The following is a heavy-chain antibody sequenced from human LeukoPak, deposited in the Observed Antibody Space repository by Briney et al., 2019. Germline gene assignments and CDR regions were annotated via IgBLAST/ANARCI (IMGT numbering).Heavy chain of an antibody. CDR1: GGSISSYY. CDR2: IYYSGST. D-gene: IGHD3-3*01. Sequence: PSETLSLTCTVSGGSISSYYWSWIRQPPGKGLEWIGYIYYSGSTNYNPSLKSRVTISVDTSKNQFSLKLSSVTAADTAVYYCARDSPFNFWSGYSNNWFDPWGQGTLVTVSS. J-gene: IGHJ5*02. CDR3: ARDSPFNFWSGYSNNWFDP. V-gene: IGHV4-59*01.